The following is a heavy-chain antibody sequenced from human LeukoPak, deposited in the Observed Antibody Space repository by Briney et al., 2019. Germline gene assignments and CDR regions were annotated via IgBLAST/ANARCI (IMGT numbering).Heavy chain of an antibody. V-gene: IGHV3-11*04. CDR1: GFTFSDYY. J-gene: IGHJ3*02. CDR2: ISSSGSTI. Sequence: GGSLRLSCAASGFTFSDYYMSWIRQAPGKGLEWVSYISSSGSTIYYADSVKGRFTISRDNAKNSLYLQMHSLRAEDTAVYYCARVSTYYYASSGYPDAFDIWGQGTMVTVSS. CDR3: ARVSTYYYASSGYPDAFDI. D-gene: IGHD3-22*01.